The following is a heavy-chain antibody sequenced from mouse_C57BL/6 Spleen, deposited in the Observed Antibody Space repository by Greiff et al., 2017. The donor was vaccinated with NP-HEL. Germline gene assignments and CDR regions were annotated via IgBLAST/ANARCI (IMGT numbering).Heavy chain of an antibody. V-gene: IGHV1-5*01. D-gene: IGHD2-4*01. CDR3: TRNQPLSTMITTGAMDY. CDR2: IYPGNSDT. J-gene: IGHJ4*01. Sequence: EVQLQQSGTVLARPGASVKMSCKTSGYTFTSYWMHWVKQRPGQGLEWIGAIYPGNSDTSYNQKFKGKAKLTAVTSASTAYMELSSLTNEDSAVYYCTRNQPLSTMITTGAMDYWGQGTSVTVSS. CDR1: GYTFTSYW.